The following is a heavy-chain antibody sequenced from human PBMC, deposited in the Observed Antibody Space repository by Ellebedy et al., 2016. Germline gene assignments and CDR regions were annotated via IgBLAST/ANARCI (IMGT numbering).Heavy chain of an antibody. CDR2: IIPIFGTA. CDR3: ARATEEYCSSTSCYKPAVAFDI. J-gene: IGHJ3*02. V-gene: IGHV1-69*13. D-gene: IGHD2-2*02. CDR1: GGTFSSYA. Sequence: SVKVSCXASGGTFSSYAISWVRQAPGQGLEWMGGIIPIFGTANYAQKFQGRVTITADESTSTAYMELSSLRSEDTAVYYCARATEEYCSSTSCYKPAVAFDIWGQGTMVTVSS.